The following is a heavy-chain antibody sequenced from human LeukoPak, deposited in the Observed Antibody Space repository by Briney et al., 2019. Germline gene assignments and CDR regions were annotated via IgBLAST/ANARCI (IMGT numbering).Heavy chain of an antibody. V-gene: IGHV3-48*03. CDR2: ISTSGNTR. CDR3: ARELSGTTSYYFDY. D-gene: IGHD1-7*01. J-gene: IGHJ4*02. Sequence: GALRLSCAASGFTFSSYEMNWVRQAPGKGLEWVSYISTSGNTRYYADSVKGRFTISRDNAKNSLYLQMNSLRVEDTAVYYCARELSGTTSYYFDYWGQGTLVTVSS. CDR1: GFTFSSYE.